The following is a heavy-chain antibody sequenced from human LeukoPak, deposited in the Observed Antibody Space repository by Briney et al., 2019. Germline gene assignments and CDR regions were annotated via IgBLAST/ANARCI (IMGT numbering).Heavy chain of an antibody. J-gene: IGHJ6*03. CDR2: IKQDGTEK. Sequence: GESLRLSCAASGFTFTTYWLGWVRQPPGKGLEWVANIKQDGTEKYYVDSVKGRFTISRDNAKNSLYLQMNSLRAEDTAVYYCAKDGGEYYDILTGYYPRLYYMDVWGKGTTVTISS. CDR1: GFTFTTYW. V-gene: IGHV3-7*03. CDR3: AKDGGEYYDILTGYYPRLYYMDV. D-gene: IGHD3-9*01.